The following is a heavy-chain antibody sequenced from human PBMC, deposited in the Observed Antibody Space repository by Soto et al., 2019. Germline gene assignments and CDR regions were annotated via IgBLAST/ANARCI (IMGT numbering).Heavy chain of an antibody. J-gene: IGHJ4*02. V-gene: IGHV3-30-3*01. CDR2: ISYDGINK. Sequence: GGSLRLSCAASGFTFSSYAMHWVRQAPGKGLEWVAVISYDGINKYYADSVKGRFTISRDNSKNTLYLQMNSLRAEDTAVYYCARDKDSLWSSDFDYWGQGTLVTVSS. CDR3: ARDKDSLWSSDFDY. D-gene: IGHD3-10*01. CDR1: GFTFSSYA.